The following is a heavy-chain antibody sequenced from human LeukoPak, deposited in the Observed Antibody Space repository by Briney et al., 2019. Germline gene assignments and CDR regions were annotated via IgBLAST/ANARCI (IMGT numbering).Heavy chain of an antibody. J-gene: IGHJ6*03. V-gene: IGHV1-8*01. D-gene: IGHD5-18*01. Sequence: ASVKVSCKASGYTFTRYYINWVRQATGQGLEWMGWMNPISGNTGHAQKFQDRVTMTRDTSISTAYMELSSLRSEDTAVYYCARGPPTRGYRYRYDTGYYYSYSMDVWGKGTTVTISS. CDR1: GYTFTRYY. CDR2: MNPISGNT. CDR3: ARGPPTRGYRYRYDTGYYYSYSMDV.